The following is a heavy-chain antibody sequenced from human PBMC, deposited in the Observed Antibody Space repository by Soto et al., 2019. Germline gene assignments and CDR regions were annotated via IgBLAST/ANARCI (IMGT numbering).Heavy chain of an antibody. D-gene: IGHD5-18*01. CDR2: IWYDGSNK. CDR1: GFTFSSYG. Sequence: GGSLRLSCAASGFTFSSYGMHWVRQAPGKGLEWVAVIWYDGSNKYYADSVKGRFTISRDNSKNTLYLQMNSLRAEDTAVYYCARGGTGTHGYSYGLVDCWGQGTLVTVSS. J-gene: IGHJ4*02. V-gene: IGHV3-33*01. CDR3: ARGGTGTHGYSYGLVDC.